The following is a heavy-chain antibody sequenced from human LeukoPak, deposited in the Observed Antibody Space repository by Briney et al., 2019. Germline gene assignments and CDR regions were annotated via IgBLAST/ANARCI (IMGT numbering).Heavy chain of an antibody. D-gene: IGHD3-16*02. Sequence: GASVKVSCKASGGTFSSYAISWVRQAPGQGLEWMGRIIPIFGPANYAQKFQGGVTITTDESTSTAYMELSSLRSEDTAVYYCARQDYDYVWGSYRPFDYWGQGTLVTVSS. J-gene: IGHJ4*02. CDR1: GGTFSSYA. CDR3: ARQDYDYVWGSYRPFDY. V-gene: IGHV1-69*05. CDR2: IIPIFGPA.